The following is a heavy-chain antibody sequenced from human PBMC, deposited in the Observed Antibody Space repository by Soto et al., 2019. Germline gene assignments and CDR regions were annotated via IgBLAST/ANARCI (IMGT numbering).Heavy chain of an antibody. V-gene: IGHV1-3*01. D-gene: IGHD2-21*02. Sequence: GASVKVSCKASGYTFTSYAMHWVRQAPGQRLEWMGWINAGNGNTKYSQKFQGRVTITRDTSASTAYMELSSLRSEDTAVYYCARSPLAYCGGDPGGWFDPWGQGTLVTVSS. CDR3: ARSPLAYCGGDPGGWFDP. CDR2: INAGNGNT. J-gene: IGHJ5*02. CDR1: GYTFTSYA.